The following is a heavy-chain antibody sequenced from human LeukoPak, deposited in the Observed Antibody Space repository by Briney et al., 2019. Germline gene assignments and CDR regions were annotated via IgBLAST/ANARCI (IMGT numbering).Heavy chain of an antibody. CDR2: INHYGRT. CDR3: ARLTMVRGVIYGTDWYFDL. D-gene: IGHD3-10*01. V-gene: IGHV4-34*01. Sequence: SETLSLTCAVYGGSFRGYYWTWIRQPPGKGLEWIGEINHYGRTNYNVSLESRVTISKDRSKNQFSLKLSSVTAADTAVYYCARLTMVRGVIYGTDWYFDLWGRGTLVTVSS. CDR1: GGSFRGYY. J-gene: IGHJ2*01.